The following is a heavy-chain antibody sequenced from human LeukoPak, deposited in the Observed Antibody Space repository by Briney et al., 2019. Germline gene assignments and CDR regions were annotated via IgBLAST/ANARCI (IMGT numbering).Heavy chain of an antibody. CDR1: GFTVSSNY. CDR3: ARTATVTPRDAFDI. Sequence: GGSLRLSCAASGFTVSSNYMSWVRQAPGKGLEWVSVIYSGGSTYYADSVKGRFTISRDNSKNTLYLQMNSLRAEDTAVYYCARTATVTPRDAFDIWGQGTMVTVSS. J-gene: IGHJ3*02. D-gene: IGHD4-17*01. V-gene: IGHV3-53*01. CDR2: IYSGGST.